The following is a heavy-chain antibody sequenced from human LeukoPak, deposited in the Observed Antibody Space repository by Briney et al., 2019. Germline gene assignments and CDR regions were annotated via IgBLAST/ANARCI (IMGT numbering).Heavy chain of an antibody. V-gene: IGHV4-39*07. CDR1: GGSISSSSYY. Sequence: SETLSLTCTVSGGSISSSSYYWGWIRQPPGKGLEWIGSIYYSGSTYYNPSLKSRVAISVDTSKNQFSLKLSSVTAADTAVYYCASGFSYGRDENFDYWGQGTLVTVS. J-gene: IGHJ4*02. CDR2: IYYSGST. D-gene: IGHD5-18*01. CDR3: ASGFSYGRDENFDY.